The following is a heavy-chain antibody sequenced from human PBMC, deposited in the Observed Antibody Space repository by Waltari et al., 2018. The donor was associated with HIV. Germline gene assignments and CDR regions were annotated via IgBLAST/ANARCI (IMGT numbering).Heavy chain of an antibody. V-gene: IGHV4-38-2*01. Sequence: QVQLHESGPGMVKPSETLSLTCAVSGYSISSHYYWGWIWQPPGKGLEWIGSASRSGSTYYSPSLKSRVTISLDTSKNQFSLKLNSVAAADTAVYYCGSGSRRGHSHGIDYWGQGTLVTVSS. CDR2: ASRSGST. D-gene: IGHD5-18*01. CDR3: GSGSRRGHSHGIDY. J-gene: IGHJ4*02. CDR1: GYSISSHYY.